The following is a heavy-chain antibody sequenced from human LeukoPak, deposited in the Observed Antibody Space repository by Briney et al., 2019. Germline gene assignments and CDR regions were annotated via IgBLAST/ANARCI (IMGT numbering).Heavy chain of an antibody. CDR1: GYTFTSYG. Sequence: GASVKVSCKASGYTFTSYGISWVRQAPGQGLEWMGWNSAYNGNTNYAQKLQGRVTMTTDTSTSTAYMELRSLRSDDTAVYYCARVVLYCSGGSCYLFDYWGQGTLVTVSS. J-gene: IGHJ4*02. CDR3: ARVVLYCSGGSCYLFDY. V-gene: IGHV1-18*01. D-gene: IGHD2-15*01. CDR2: NSAYNGNT.